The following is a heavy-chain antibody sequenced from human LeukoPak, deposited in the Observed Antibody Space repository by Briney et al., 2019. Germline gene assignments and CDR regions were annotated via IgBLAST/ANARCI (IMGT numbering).Heavy chain of an antibody. Sequence: SETLSLTCAVYGGSFSGYYWSWIRQPPGKGLEWIGEINHSGSTNYNPSRKSRVTISVDTSKNQFSLKLSSVTAADTAVYYCARAVGYDYVWGSYRYAPDYWGQGTLVTVSS. CDR3: ARAVGYDYVWGSYRYAPDY. D-gene: IGHD3-16*02. CDR1: GGSFSGYY. V-gene: IGHV4-34*01. J-gene: IGHJ4*02. CDR2: INHSGST.